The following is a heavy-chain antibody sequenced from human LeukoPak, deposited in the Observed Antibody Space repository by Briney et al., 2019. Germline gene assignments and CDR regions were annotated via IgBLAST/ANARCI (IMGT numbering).Heavy chain of an antibody. CDR2: IKQDGSEK. D-gene: IGHD6-13*01. Sequence: GGSLRLSCAASGFTFSSYWMSWVRQAPGKGLEWVANIKQDGSEKYYVDSVKGRFTISRDNAKNSLYLQMNSLRAEDTAVYYCARPVYPHSSSWYNYWGQGTLVTVSS. V-gene: IGHV3-7*01. J-gene: IGHJ4*02. CDR1: GFTFSSYW. CDR3: ARPVYPHSSSWYNY.